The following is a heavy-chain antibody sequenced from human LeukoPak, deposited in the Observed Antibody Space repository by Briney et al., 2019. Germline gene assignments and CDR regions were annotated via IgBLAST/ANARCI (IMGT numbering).Heavy chain of an antibody. CDR2: IRSDGSDT. V-gene: IGHV3-30*02. D-gene: IGHD2-21*02. J-gene: IGHJ4*02. Sequence: GGSLRLSCAASGFIFSSYGMHWVRQPPGKGLEWVAFIRSDGSDTYSAASVKGRFTISRDNSKNTLWLQMNRLRAEDTAVYYCARDFGCGGDCYQGYYFDYWGQGTLVTVSS. CDR1: GFIFSSYG. CDR3: ARDFGCGGDCYQGYYFDY.